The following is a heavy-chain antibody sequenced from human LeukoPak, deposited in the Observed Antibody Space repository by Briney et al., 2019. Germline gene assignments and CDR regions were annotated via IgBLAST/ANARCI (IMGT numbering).Heavy chain of an antibody. Sequence: SGTLSLTCTVSGGSISSYYWSWIRQPPGKRLEWIGHIYYSGSTNYNPSLKSRVTISVDTSKNQFSLKLSSVTAADTAVYYCASRSSIWSGYQDTLYYFDSWGQGTLVTVSS. D-gene: IGHD3-3*01. CDR2: IYYSGST. CDR3: ASRSSIWSGYQDTLYYFDS. J-gene: IGHJ4*02. V-gene: IGHV4-59*01. CDR1: GGSISSYY.